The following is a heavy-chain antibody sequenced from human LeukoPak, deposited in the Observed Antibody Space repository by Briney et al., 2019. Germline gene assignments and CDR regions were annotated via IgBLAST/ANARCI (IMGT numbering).Heavy chain of an antibody. V-gene: IGHV3-23*01. CDR2: ISGSGGST. J-gene: IGHJ6*02. D-gene: IGHD1-14*01. CDR1: GFTFSSYA. Sequence: GGSLRLSCAASGFTFSSYAMSWVRQAPGKGLEWVSAISGSGGSTYYADSVKGRFTISRDNSKNTLCLQMNSLRAEGTAVYYCAKDKWSGTWRRSYYYYYGMDVWGQGTTVTVSS. CDR3: AKDKWSGTWRRSYYYYYGMDV.